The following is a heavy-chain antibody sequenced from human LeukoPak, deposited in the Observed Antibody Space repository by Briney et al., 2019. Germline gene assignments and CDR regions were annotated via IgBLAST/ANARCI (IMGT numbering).Heavy chain of an antibody. V-gene: IGHV3-7*01. CDR2: IKADGSEK. CDR3: ARVRRGYFFDF. CDR1: XFTXXXXX. D-gene: IGHD2-21*01. J-gene: IGHJ4*02. Sequence: AAXXFTXXXXXMNWXXXAPGXXLXXVANIKADGSEKFYVDSVKGRFTISRDNAKNSLFLQMDSLRGEDTAVYYCARVRRGYFFDFWGQGALVTVSS.